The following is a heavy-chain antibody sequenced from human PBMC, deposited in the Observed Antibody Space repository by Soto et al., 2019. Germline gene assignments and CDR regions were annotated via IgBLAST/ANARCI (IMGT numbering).Heavy chain of an antibody. CDR2: IWYEGSNE. CDR1: GLIFSSSG. CDR3: ARDKGTTCLDT. V-gene: IGHV3-33*01. Sequence: QLQLAESGGGVAQPGRSLRLSCAASGLIFSSSGMHWVRQAPGKGLEWVAMIWYEGSNEYYADSVKGRFTISRDNSKNTLSLQMNSLRVEDTAVYYCARDKGTTCLDTWGQGILVTVSS. D-gene: IGHD1-7*01. J-gene: IGHJ5*02.